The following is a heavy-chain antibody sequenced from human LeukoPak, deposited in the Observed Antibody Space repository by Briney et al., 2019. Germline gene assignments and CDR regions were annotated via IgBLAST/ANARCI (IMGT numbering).Heavy chain of an antibody. J-gene: IGHJ4*02. Sequence: GGSLRLSCAASGFTFSSSWMSWVRQAPGKGLEWVANIKPDGSAICYVDSVTGRFTISRDNAKNSLYLQMNSLRAEDTAVYYCSEGNYFDYWGQGTLVTVSS. CDR2: IKPDGSAI. CDR3: SEGNYFDY. D-gene: IGHD3-10*01. V-gene: IGHV3-7*01. CDR1: GFTFSSSW.